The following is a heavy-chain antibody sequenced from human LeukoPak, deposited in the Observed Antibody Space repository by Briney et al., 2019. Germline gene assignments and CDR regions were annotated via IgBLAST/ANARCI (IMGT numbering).Heavy chain of an antibody. V-gene: IGHV4-34*01. J-gene: IGHJ3*02. CDR1: GGSLSSYC. CDR2: INHSGST. Sequence: PSETLSLTCTVSGGSLSSYCWSWIRQPPGKGLEWIGEINHSGSTNYNPSLKSRVTISVDTSKNQFSLKLSSVTAADTAVYYCARLSRSGGSCYLCRAFDIWGQGTMVTVSS. D-gene: IGHD2-15*01. CDR3: ARLSRSGGSCYLCRAFDI.